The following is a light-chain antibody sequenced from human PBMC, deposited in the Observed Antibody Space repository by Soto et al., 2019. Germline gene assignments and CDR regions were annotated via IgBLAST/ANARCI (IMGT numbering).Light chain of an antibody. CDR3: QQRSTWPLT. Sequence: EIVMTQSPASLSVSPGERATLSCRASQNVNSNLAWYQQKPGQAPRFLIYGASTRATGIPARFSGSGSGTEFTLTISSLQSEDFAVYYCQQRSTWPLTFGGGTKVDIK. CDR2: GAS. CDR1: QNVNSN. J-gene: IGKJ4*01. V-gene: IGKV3-15*01.